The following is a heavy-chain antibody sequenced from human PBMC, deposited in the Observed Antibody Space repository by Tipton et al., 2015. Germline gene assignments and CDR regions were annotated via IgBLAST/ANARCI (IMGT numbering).Heavy chain of an antibody. CDR2: IRTKRSGAAT. V-gene: IGHV3-49*03. J-gene: IGHJ6*02. CDR3: SREQGHYYGMDV. Sequence: SLRLSCIESGFFFGDYDMSWFRQAPGKGLEWVGFIRTKRSGAATEVAASVKGRFTISRDDSKSIAYLQMNSLKTEDTAVYYCSREQGHYYGMDVWGQGTTVTVSS. CDR1: GFFFGDYD.